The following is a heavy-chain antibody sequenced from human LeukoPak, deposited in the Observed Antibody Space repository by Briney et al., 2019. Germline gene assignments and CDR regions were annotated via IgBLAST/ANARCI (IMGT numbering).Heavy chain of an antibody. CDR3: ARYYYGSGSYYNVMFDY. V-gene: IGHV3-7*01. D-gene: IGHD3-10*01. Sequence: PGGSLRLSCAASGFTFSSYAMNWVRQAPGKGLEWVANIKQDGSEKYYVDSVKGRFTISRDNAKNSLYLQMNSLRAEDTAVYYCARYYYGSGSYYNVMFDYWGQGTLVTVSS. J-gene: IGHJ4*02. CDR2: IKQDGSEK. CDR1: GFTFSSYA.